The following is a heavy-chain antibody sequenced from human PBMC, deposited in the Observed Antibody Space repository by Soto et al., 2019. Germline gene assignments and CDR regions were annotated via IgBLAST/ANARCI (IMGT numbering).Heavy chain of an antibody. J-gene: IGHJ5*02. Sequence: QEQLVQSGAEVKKPGSSVKVSCRASGGTFSNYAISWVRQAPGRGLEWMGGIIPVFGTVVYAQKLQGRVTITADNSTRMAYMELSSPRSDDTAVYYCAKFDPLGELLWFDPGGQGTLVTVSS. V-gene: IGHV1-69*06. D-gene: IGHD3-16*01. CDR1: GGTFSNYA. CDR2: IIPVFGTV. CDR3: AKFDPLGELLWFDP.